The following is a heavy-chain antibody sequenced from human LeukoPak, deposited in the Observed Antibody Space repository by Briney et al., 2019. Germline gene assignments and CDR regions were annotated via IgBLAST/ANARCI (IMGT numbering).Heavy chain of an antibody. J-gene: IGHJ4*02. CDR3: ARERLGGDLTGESLY. CDR2: ISAYNGNT. D-gene: IGHD4-17*01. Sequence: AAVKVSCKASGYPFDNFGLTWVRQAPGQGLEWMGWISAYNGNTHYAQKFRGRLTMTTDTSTTTAYLELRSLKSDDTAVYYCARERLGGDLTGESLYWGQGTLVTVSS. CDR1: GYPFDNFG. V-gene: IGHV1-18*01.